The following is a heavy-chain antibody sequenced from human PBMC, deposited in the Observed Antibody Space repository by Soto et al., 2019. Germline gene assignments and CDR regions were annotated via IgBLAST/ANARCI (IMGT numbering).Heavy chain of an antibody. V-gene: IGHV1-8*01. CDR3: ARASRSDGWFDL. CDR2: MNPNSGNT. D-gene: IGHD6-25*01. CDR1: GYTFTSYD. Sequence: ASVKVSCKASGYTFTSYDINWVRQATGQGLEWMGWMNPNSGNTGYAQKFQGRVTMTRNTSISTAYMELSSLRSEDTAVYYWARASRSDGWFDLWGQGTLVTVSS. J-gene: IGHJ5*02.